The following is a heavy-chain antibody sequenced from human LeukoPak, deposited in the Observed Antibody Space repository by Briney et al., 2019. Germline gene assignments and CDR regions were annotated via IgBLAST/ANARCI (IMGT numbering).Heavy chain of an antibody. CDR3: AREDVTSPYFDY. CDR1: GGSISSYY. D-gene: IGHD2-21*02. Sequence: SETLSLTCTVSGGSISSYYWSWIRQPPGKGLEWIGYIYYSGSTNYNPSLKSRVTISVDTSKNQFSLKLSSVTAADTAVYYCAREDVTSPYFDYWGQGTLVTVSS. V-gene: IGHV4-59*12. J-gene: IGHJ4*02. CDR2: IYYSGST.